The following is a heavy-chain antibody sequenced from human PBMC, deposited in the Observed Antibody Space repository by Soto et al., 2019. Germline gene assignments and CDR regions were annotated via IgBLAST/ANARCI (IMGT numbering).Heavy chain of an antibody. Sequence: PGESLKISCKASGYSFTSYWIGWVRQMPGKGLEWMGIIRPGDSVTRYSPSFQGQVTISADKSISSAYLQWSSLRASDTAIYYCARLSGTASSPYGMDVWGQGTTVTVSS. CDR3: ARLSGTASSPYGMDV. V-gene: IGHV5-51*01. CDR1: GYSFTSYW. J-gene: IGHJ6*02. D-gene: IGHD1-1*01. CDR2: IRPGDSVT.